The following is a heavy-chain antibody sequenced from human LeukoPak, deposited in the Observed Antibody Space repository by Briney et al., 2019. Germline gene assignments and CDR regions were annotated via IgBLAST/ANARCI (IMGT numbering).Heavy chain of an antibody. CDR3: ARDNSVRDEAWWFNP. CDR1: GYTFISYN. D-gene: IGHD5-24*01. V-gene: IGHV1-8*02. Sequence: ASVKVSCKASGYTFISYNINWLRQATGQGLEWMGWVNPRSGDAGYLQKFQGRVTLTRDMSTSTDYLELSSLRSEDTAVYYCARDNSVRDEAWWFNPWGQGTLVTVSS. CDR2: VNPRSGDA. J-gene: IGHJ5*02.